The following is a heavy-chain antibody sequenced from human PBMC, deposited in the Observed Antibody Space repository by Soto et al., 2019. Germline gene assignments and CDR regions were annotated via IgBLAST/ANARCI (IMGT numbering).Heavy chain of an antibody. J-gene: IGHJ6*02. V-gene: IGHV4-4*07. CDR2: IYTSGST. CDR3: ARSRHFDWLLYPGSLDV. Sequence: PSETLSLTCTVSGGSISSYYWSWIRQPAGKGLEWIGRIYTSGSTNYNPSLKSRVTMSVDTSKNQFSLKLSSVTAADTAVYYCARSRHFDWLLYPGSLDVWGQGTTVTVSS. D-gene: IGHD3-9*01. CDR1: GGSISSYY.